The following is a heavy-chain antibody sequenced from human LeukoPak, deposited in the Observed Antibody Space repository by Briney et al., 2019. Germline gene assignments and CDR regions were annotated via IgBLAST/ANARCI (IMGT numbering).Heavy chain of an antibody. D-gene: IGHD3-22*01. J-gene: IGHJ5*02. Sequence: SETLSLTCTVSGGSISSHYWSRIRQPPGKGLEWIGYIYYSGSTNYNPSLKSRVTISVDTSKNQFSLKLSSVTAADTAVYYCARRAGYDSSDNWFDPWGQGTLVTVSS. CDR1: GGSISSHY. CDR3: ARRAGYDSSDNWFDP. CDR2: IYYSGST. V-gene: IGHV4-59*11.